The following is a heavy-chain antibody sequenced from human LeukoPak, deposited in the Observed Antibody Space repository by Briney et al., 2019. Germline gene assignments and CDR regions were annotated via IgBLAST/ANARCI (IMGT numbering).Heavy chain of an antibody. CDR2: TYSGGST. V-gene: IGHV3-66*01. D-gene: IGHD1-26*01. J-gene: IGHJ6*03. CDR3: AKVAEVGATGYYYYMDV. Sequence: GGSLRLSCAASGFTVSSNYMNWVRQAPGKGLEWVSVTYSGGSTYYADSVKGRFTISRDNSKNTLYLQMSSLRAEDTAVYYCAKVAEVGATGYYYYMDVWGKGTTVTISS. CDR1: GFTVSSNY.